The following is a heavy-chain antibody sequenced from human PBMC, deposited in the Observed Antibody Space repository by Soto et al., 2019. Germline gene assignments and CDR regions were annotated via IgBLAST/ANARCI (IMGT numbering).Heavy chain of an antibody. V-gene: IGHV1-69*13. Sequence: ASVKVSCKASGGTFSSYAISWVRQAPGQGLEWMGGIIPIFGTANYAQKFQGRVTITADESTSTAYMELSSLRSEDTAVYYCARDINPYRGFGSGSRSYYYYGMDGWGQGTKVTVSS. J-gene: IGHJ6*02. CDR1: GGTFSSYA. CDR2: IIPIFGTA. D-gene: IGHD3-3*01. CDR3: ARDINPYRGFGSGSRSYYYYGMDG.